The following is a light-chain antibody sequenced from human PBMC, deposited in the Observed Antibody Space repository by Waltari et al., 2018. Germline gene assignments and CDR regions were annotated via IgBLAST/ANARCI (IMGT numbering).Light chain of an antibody. CDR2: GAS. CDR1: QSVGRT. CDR3: QHYVRLPVT. V-gene: IGKV3-20*01. Sequence: EIVLTQSPGTLSLSPGERATLSCRTSQSVGRTLAWYQQKPGQAPRLLIYGASIRATGIPDRFSGSVSGTDFSLTISRLEPEDFAVYYCQHYVRLPVTFGQGTKVEIK. J-gene: IGKJ1*01.